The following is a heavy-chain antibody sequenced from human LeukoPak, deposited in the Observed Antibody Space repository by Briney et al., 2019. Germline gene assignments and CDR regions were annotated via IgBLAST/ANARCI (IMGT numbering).Heavy chain of an antibody. J-gene: IGHJ4*02. Sequence: GGSLRLSCAASGFTFSSYGMHWVRQAPGKGLEWVAVISYDGSNKYYADSVKGRFTISRDNSKNTLYLQMNSLRAEDTALYYCTRVGGNPPRGCDYWGQGTLVTVSS. D-gene: IGHD4-23*01. CDR1: GFTFSSYG. CDR2: ISYDGSNK. CDR3: TRVGGNPPRGCDY. V-gene: IGHV3-30*03.